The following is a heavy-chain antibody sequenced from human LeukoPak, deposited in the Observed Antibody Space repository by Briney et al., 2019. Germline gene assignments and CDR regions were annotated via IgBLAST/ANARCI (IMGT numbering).Heavy chain of an antibody. D-gene: IGHD4-17*01. J-gene: IGHJ3*02. CDR3: ARDGAVYGDFENAFDI. CDR2: MNPNSGNT. CDR1: GYTFTSYD. Sequence: RASVKVSCKASGYTFTSYDINWVRQATGQGLEWMGWMNPNSGNTGYAQKFQGRVTMTTDTSTSTAYMELRSLRSDDTAVYYCARDGAVYGDFENAFDIWGQGTMVTVSS. V-gene: IGHV1-8*01.